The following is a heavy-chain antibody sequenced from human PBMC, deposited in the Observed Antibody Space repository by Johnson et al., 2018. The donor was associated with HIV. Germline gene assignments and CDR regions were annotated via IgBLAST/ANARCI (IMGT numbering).Heavy chain of an antibody. V-gene: IGHV3-9*01. CDR2: ISCNSGTI. J-gene: IGHJ3*02. D-gene: IGHD6-13*01. CDR1: GFTFSSYA. Sequence: EVQLVESGGGLVQPGGSLRLSCAASGFTFSSYAMHWVRQAPGKGLEWVSGISCNSGTIGYADSVKGRFTISRDNSKNSLYLQMNSLRAEDTAVYYCARDSSSWSEDAFDIWGQGTMVTLSS. CDR3: ARDSSSWSEDAFDI.